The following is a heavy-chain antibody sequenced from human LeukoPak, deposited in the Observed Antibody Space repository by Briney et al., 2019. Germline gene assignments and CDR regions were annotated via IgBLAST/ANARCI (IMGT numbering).Heavy chain of an antibody. D-gene: IGHD4-17*01. CDR1: GYSIRTDYY. CDR3: ARGLGLRARGYFDY. J-gene: IGHJ4*02. V-gene: IGHV4-38-2*02. CDR2: IYTSGST. Sequence: SETLSLICTVSGYSIRTDYYWGWIRQPPGKGPEWIGRIYTSGSTNYNPSLKSRVTISVDTSKNQFSLKLSSVTAADTAVYYCARGLGLRARGYFDYWGQGTLVTVSS.